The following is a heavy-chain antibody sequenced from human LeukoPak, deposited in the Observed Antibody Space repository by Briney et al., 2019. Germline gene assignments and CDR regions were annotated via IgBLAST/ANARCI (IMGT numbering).Heavy chain of an antibody. CDR3: ARHVNGWFDP. Sequence: PSETLSLTCTVSGGSISSSSYYWGWIRQPPGKGLEWIGSIYYSGSTYYNPSLKSRVTISVDTSKNQLSLKLSSVTAADTAVYYCARHVNGWFDPWGQGTLVTVSS. V-gene: IGHV4-39*01. J-gene: IGHJ5*02. CDR1: GGSISSSSYY. D-gene: IGHD2-8*01. CDR2: IYYSGST.